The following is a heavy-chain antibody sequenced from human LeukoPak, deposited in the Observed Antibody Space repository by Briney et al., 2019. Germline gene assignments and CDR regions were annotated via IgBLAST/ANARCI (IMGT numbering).Heavy chain of an antibody. J-gene: IGHJ4*02. CDR3: ARHYKYDSSGLGGFDY. CDR1: GFTFSTYG. Sequence: GGSLRLSCEASGFTFSTYGMHWVRQAPGKGLEWVAFIWYDGSNKDYADPVKGRFAISRDNSKNTLYLQMNSLRAEDTAVYYCARHYKYDSSGLGGFDYWGQGTLVTVSS. V-gene: IGHV3-33*01. CDR2: IWYDGSNK. D-gene: IGHD3-22*01.